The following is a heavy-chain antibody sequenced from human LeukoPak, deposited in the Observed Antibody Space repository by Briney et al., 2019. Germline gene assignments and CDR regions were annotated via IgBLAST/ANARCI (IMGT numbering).Heavy chain of an antibody. CDR3: ARAGYYDSSGYLDY. Sequence: SETLSLTCTVSGGSISSYYWGWIRQPPGKGLEWIGYIYYSGSTNYNPSLKSRVTISVDTSKNQFSLKLSSVTAADTAVYYCARAGYYDSSGYLDYWGQGTLVTVSS. V-gene: IGHV4-59*01. J-gene: IGHJ4*02. CDR1: GGSISSYY. CDR2: IYYSGST. D-gene: IGHD3-22*01.